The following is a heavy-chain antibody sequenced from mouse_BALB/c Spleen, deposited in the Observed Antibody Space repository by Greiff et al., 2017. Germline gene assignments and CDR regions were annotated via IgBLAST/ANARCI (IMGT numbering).Heavy chain of an antibody. CDR2: INPSNGRT. CDR3: ARGDVDY. Sequence: QVQLQQSGAELVKPGASVKLSCKASGYTFTSYWMHWVKQRPGQGLEWIGEINPSNGRTNYNEKFKSKATLTVDKSSSTAYMQLSSLTSEDSAVYYCARGDVDYWGQGTTLTVSS. J-gene: IGHJ2*01. CDR1: GYTFTSYW. V-gene: IGHV1S81*02.